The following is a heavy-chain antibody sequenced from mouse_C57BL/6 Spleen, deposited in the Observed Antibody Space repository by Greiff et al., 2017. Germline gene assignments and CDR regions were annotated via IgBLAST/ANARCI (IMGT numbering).Heavy chain of an antibody. D-gene: IGHD2-1*01. CDR2: IYPGDGDT. Sequence: QVQLQQSGAELVKPGASVKISCKASGYAFSSYWMNWVKQRPGKGLEGIGQIYPGDGDTNYNGKFKGKATLTADKSSSTAYMQISSLTSEDSAVYFCARAGGNYLFFDYWGQGTTLTVSS. V-gene: IGHV1-80*01. J-gene: IGHJ2*01. CDR3: ARAGGNYLFFDY. CDR1: GYAFSSYW.